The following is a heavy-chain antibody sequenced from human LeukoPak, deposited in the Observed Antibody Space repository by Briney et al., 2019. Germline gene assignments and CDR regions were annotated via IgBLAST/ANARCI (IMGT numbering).Heavy chain of an antibody. Sequence: GGALRLSCAASGFTFSSYEMNWVRQAPGKGLEWVSYISSSGSTIYYAGSVKGGFTISRDNAKNSLYLQMNSLRAEDTAVYYCAELGITMIGGVWGKGTTVTISS. CDR3: AELGITMIGGV. D-gene: IGHD3-10*02. CDR2: ISSSGSTI. V-gene: IGHV3-48*03. CDR1: GFTFSSYE. J-gene: IGHJ6*04.